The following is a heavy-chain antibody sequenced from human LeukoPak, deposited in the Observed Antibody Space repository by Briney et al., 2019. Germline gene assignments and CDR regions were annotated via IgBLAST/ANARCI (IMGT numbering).Heavy chain of an antibody. V-gene: IGHV4-59*12. CDR1: GGSISSYY. D-gene: IGHD2-2*01. CDR3: ARGRGYCSSTSCYSRPSEDGWFDP. J-gene: IGHJ5*02. Sequence: PSETLSLTCTVSGGSISSYYWSWIRQPPGKGLEWIGYIYYSGSTNYNPSLKSRVTISVDTSKNQFSLKLSSVTAADTAVYYCARGRGYCSSTSCYSRPSEDGWFDPWGQGTLVTVSS. CDR2: IYYSGST.